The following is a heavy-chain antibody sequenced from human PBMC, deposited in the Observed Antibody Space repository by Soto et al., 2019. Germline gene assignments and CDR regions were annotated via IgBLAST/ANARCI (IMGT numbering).Heavy chain of an antibody. CDR3: ARAGRADV. Sequence: EVQLVESGGGLVQPGGSLRLSCVASGFTFSNYAMHWVRQAPGKGLECVSVISGNGDTTYYANSVKDRFTMSRDNSKNTLYLQMGSLRADDTAVYYCARAGRADVWGQGTTVAVSS. V-gene: IGHV3-64*01. J-gene: IGHJ6*02. CDR1: GFTFSNYA. CDR2: ISGNGDTT.